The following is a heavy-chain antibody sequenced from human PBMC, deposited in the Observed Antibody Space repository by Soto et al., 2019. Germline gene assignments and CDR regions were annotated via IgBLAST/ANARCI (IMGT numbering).Heavy chain of an antibody. Sequence: PGGSLRLSFSASGSTFSNYAIHWVRQAPGKGLEYVAHITNNGGSTYYAYSMKGRFTISRDNSKSTVFLQMSSLRPEDTAIYYCVKDHGTYNLNFEXWGRGTLVTVSX. CDR2: ITNNGGST. CDR3: VKDHGTYNLNFEX. CDR1: GSTFSNYA. J-gene: IGHJ4*02. V-gene: IGHV3-64D*06. D-gene: IGHD1-1*01.